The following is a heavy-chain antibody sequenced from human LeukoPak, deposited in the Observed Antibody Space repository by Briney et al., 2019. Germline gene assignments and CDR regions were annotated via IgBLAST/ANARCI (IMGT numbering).Heavy chain of an antibody. J-gene: IGHJ3*01. D-gene: IGHD6-19*01. Sequence: SETLSLSCSVSGVAITGYCWSWIRQSPGRGLEWIGDISYSGGTRYNPSFESRVTMSQDTSKNQFSLRLNSVTATDSAVYYCARETDLTVAGGFRNAFDLWGQGTRVTVSS. CDR3: ARETDLTVAGGFRNAFDL. V-gene: IGHV4-59*08. CDR2: ISYSGGT. CDR1: GVAITGYC.